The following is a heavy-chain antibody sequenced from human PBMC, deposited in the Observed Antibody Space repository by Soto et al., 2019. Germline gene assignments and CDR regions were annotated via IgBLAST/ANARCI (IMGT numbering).Heavy chain of an antibody. D-gene: IGHD5-12*01. J-gene: IGHJ4*02. CDR1: GGTFSSYA. Sequence: ASVKVSCKASGGTFSSYAISWVRQAPGQGLEWMGGIIPIFGTANYAQKFQGRVTITEDESTSTAYMELSSLRSEDTAVYYCARVGGYSGSIGVDYFDYWGQGNLVTVSS. V-gene: IGHV1-69*13. CDR2: IIPIFGTA. CDR3: ARVGGYSGSIGVDYFDY.